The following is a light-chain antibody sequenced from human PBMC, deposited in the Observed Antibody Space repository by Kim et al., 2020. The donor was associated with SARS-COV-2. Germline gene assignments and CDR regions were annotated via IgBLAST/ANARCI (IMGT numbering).Light chain of an antibody. CDR3: TSRDSSGRHGV. J-gene: IGLJ3*02. CDR2: GRN. Sequence: AVGHTVKITGQGHRLRSYFASWYQKKPGQAPILVMYGRNIRPSDIPDRFSGSRLGNTASLTITGAQAEDEADYYCTSRDSSGRHGVFGGGTQLTVL. CDR1: RLRSYF. V-gene: IGLV3-19*01.